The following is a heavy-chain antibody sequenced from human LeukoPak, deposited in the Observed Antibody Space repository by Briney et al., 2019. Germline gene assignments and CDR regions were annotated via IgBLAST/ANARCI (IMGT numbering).Heavy chain of an antibody. CDR3: ASRDRGYYYGMDV. Sequence: GGPLRLSCAASGFTVSSNFMSWARQAPGKGLEWVSVIKSGGTIYYADSVRGRFTISRDNSKNTLYLQMNSLRAEDTAVYYCASRDRGYYYGMDVWGQGTTVTVSS. CDR1: GFTVSSNF. D-gene: IGHD3-3*01. J-gene: IGHJ6*02. V-gene: IGHV3-66*01. CDR2: IKSGGTI.